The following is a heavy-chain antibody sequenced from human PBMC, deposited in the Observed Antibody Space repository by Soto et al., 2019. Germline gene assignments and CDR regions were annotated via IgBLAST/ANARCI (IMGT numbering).Heavy chain of an antibody. V-gene: IGHV1-2*02. D-gene: IGHD3-16*01. CDR1: GYTFTGYY. J-gene: IGHJ4*02. Sequence: VQLVQSGAEVKKPGASVKVSCKASGYTFTGYYMHWVRQAPGQGLEWMGWINPNSGGTNYAQKFQGRVTMTRDTSISTAYMELSRLRSDDTAVYYCARDPIGGGAPYYLDYWGQGTLVTVSS. CDR3: ARDPIGGGAPYYLDY. CDR2: INPNSGGT.